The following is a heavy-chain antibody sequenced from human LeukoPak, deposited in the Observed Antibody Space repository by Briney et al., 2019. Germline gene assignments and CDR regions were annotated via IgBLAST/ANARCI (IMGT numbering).Heavy chain of an antibody. Sequence: SETLSLTCTVSGGSTSSYYWSWIRQPPGKGLEWIGYIYYSGSTNYNPSLKSRVTISVDTSKNQFSLKLSSVTAADTAVYYCASSGSRMNYYYYYGMDVWGQGTTVTVSS. CDR1: GGSTSSYY. CDR2: IYYSGST. D-gene: IGHD6-13*01. J-gene: IGHJ6*02. CDR3: ASSGSRMNYYYYYGMDV. V-gene: IGHV4-59*08.